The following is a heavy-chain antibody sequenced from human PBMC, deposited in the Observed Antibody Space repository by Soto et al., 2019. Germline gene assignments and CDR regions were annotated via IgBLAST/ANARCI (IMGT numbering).Heavy chain of an antibody. CDR2: IWFDGSSK. Sequence: QVQLVESGGGLVQPGRSLRLSCAASGFTFSNYGMHWVRQAPGKGLEWVAVIWFDGSSKYHADSVEGRFAISRDNAKNTLHVKMNRLRGEDTAVYYCARDGGSPVAGSDYYYGMDVWGQGTTVTVSS. V-gene: IGHV3-33*01. J-gene: IGHJ6*02. D-gene: IGHD6-19*01. CDR1: GFTFSNYG. CDR3: ARDGGSPVAGSDYYYGMDV.